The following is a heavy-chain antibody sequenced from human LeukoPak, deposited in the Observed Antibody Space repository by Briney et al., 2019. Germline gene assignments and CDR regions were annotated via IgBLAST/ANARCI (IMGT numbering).Heavy chain of an antibody. J-gene: IGHJ6*03. Sequence: SETLSLTCTVSGDSISSVNYYWSWIRQPAGKGLEWIGRIYTSGGTNYNPSLKSRLTISVDTSKNQFSLKLSSVTAADTAVYYCARDLYYYYYMDVWGKGTSVTVSS. CDR2: IYTSGGT. V-gene: IGHV4-61*02. CDR1: GDSISSVNYY. CDR3: ARDLYYYYYMDV.